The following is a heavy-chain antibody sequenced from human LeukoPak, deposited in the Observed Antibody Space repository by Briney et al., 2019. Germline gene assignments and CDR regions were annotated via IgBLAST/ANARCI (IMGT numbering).Heavy chain of an antibody. Sequence: SETLSLTCTVSGGSISSCYWSWIRQPAGKGLEWIGRIYTSGSTNYNPSLKSRVTMSVDTSKNQFSLKLSSVTAADTAVYYCAREGDYGDYFDYWGQGTLVTVSS. CDR3: AREGDYGDYFDY. CDR2: IYTSGST. J-gene: IGHJ4*02. V-gene: IGHV4-4*07. D-gene: IGHD4-17*01. CDR1: GGSISSCY.